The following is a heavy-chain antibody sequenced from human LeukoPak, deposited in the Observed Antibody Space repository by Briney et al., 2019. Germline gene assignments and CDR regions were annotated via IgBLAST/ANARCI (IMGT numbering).Heavy chain of an antibody. J-gene: IGHJ4*02. CDR1: GFAFSNYA. D-gene: IGHD4-17*01. Sequence: PGGSLRLSCAASGFAFSNYAMNWVRQAPGKGLEWVSKISSSGSTIYYADSAKGRFTISGDDAKNSLYLQMNSLRDGDTAVYYCARELDYGDIWDFDYWGQGTLVTVSS. CDR3: ARELDYGDIWDFDY. V-gene: IGHV3-48*02. CDR2: ISSSGSTI.